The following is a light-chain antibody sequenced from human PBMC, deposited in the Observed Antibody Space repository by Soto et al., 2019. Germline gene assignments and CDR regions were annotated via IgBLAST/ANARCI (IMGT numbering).Light chain of an antibody. CDR3: QHSHSTPLT. V-gene: IGKV1-39*01. CDR1: QSIASH. Sequence: DIQMTQSPSSLSASAGDRVTITCRASQSIASHLNWYQQKPGKAPKLLIYTASTLQSGVPSRFSGSGSGTDFTLTISSLQPEYFATYSCQHSHSTPLTCGGGTKVEMK. CDR2: TAS. J-gene: IGKJ4*01.